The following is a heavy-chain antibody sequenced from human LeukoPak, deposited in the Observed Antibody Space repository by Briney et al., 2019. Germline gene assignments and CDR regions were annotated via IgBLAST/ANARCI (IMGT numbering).Heavy chain of an antibody. D-gene: IGHD1-26*01. Sequence: SETLSLTCTVSGGSISSYYWSWIRQPPGKGLEWIGNIYYSGSTYYNESLESRVTISIDTSKNQFSLKLNSVTAADTAMYYCAKSGGYGLIDYWGQGTLVTVSS. CDR3: AKSGGYGLIDY. CDR2: IYYSGST. J-gene: IGHJ4*02. CDR1: GGSISSYY. V-gene: IGHV4-59*04.